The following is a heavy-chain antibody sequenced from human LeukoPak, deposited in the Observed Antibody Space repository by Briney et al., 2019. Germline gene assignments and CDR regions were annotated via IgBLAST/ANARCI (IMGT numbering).Heavy chain of an antibody. CDR2: ISSSSSTR. Sequence: GGSLRLSCAASGFTFSSDSMNWVRQAPGKGLEWGSYISSSSSTRYYADSVKGRVTIFRDNARNSLYLQMNRLRAEDTAVYYCARVGTMVRGVHFDYWGQGTLVTVSS. CDR3: ARVGTMVRGVHFDY. V-gene: IGHV3-48*01. CDR1: GFTFSSDS. D-gene: IGHD3-10*01. J-gene: IGHJ4*02.